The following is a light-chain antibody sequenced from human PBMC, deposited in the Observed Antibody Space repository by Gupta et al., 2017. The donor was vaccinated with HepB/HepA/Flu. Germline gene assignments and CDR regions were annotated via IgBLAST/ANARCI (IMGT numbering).Light chain of an antibody. CDR1: QDIGIR. J-gene: IGKJ4*01. CDR3: QHEANCPNA. CDR2: AAS. V-gene: IGKV1D-16*01. Sequence: DIQMTQSPSSLSASVGDRVTITCRASQDIGIRLAWYHQKPEKAPKSLIFAASRLQSGVPSRFSGSGSGTDFTLTISSLQPEDFATYYCQHEANCPNAFGGGTKVEI.